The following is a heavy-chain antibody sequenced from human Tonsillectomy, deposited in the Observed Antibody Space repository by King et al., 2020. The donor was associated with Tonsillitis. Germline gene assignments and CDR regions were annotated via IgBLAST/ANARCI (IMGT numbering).Heavy chain of an antibody. CDR3: AKEERVGKPTYFDY. CDR2: ISFDGNNK. D-gene: IGHD3-10*01. V-gene: IGHV3-30*18. Sequence: VQLVESGGGVVQPGRSLRLSCAASGFTFSSSVIHWVRQAPGKGLEWVAVISFDGNNKYYADSVKGRFTISRDNSKNTLYLQMNSLRAEDTAIYYCAKEERVGKPTYFDYWGKGTMVTVSS. J-gene: IGHJ4*02. CDR1: GFTFSSSV.